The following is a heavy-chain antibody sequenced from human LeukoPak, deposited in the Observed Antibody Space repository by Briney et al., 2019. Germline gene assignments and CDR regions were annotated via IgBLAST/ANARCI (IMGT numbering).Heavy chain of an antibody. Sequence: PGGSLRLSCAASGFTVSSNYMSWVRQAPGKGLEWVSVIYTDGSTNYADSVKGRFTISRDNSKNILYLQMNNLRAEDTAVYYCAREGSGTFYCWGQGTLVTVSS. J-gene: IGHJ4*02. CDR2: IYTDGST. CDR3: AREGSGTFYC. D-gene: IGHD1-26*01. V-gene: IGHV3-66*01. CDR1: GFTVSSNY.